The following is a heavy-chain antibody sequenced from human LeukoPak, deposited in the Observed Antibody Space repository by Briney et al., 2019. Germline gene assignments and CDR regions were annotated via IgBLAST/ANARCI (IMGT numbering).Heavy chain of an antibody. CDR1: GYTFTSYY. CDR3: ARGVSGYYYGSGSYSYYFDY. Sequence: ASVKVSCKASGYTFTSYYMHWVRQAPGQGLEWMGIINPSGGSTSYAQKFQGRVTMTRDTSTNTVYMELSSLRSEDTAVYYCARGVSGYYYGSGSYSYYFDYWGQGTLVTVSS. V-gene: IGHV1-46*01. D-gene: IGHD3-10*01. CDR2: INPSGGST. J-gene: IGHJ4*02.